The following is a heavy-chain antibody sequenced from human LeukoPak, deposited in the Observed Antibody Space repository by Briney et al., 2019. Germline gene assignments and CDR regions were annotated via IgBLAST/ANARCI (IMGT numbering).Heavy chain of an antibody. CDR1: GFTFSGSG. D-gene: IGHD2-15*01. J-gene: IGHJ4*02. V-gene: IGHV3-23*01. Sequence: GGSLRLSCAPSGFTFSGSGMSWVRQAPGKGLEWISSSGDSDGSTYYADSLKGRFTISRDNSKNTLYLQMNNLRAEDTAVYYCAKGGCRGTCNPLAYWGQGALVTVSP. CDR3: AKGGCRGTCNPLAY. CDR2: SGDSDGST.